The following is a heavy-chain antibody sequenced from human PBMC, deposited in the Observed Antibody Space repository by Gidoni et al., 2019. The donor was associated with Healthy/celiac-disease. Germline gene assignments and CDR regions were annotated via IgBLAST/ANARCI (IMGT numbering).Heavy chain of an antibody. CDR1: GGSFSGYY. CDR3: ARGGSRTLGGNNWFDP. D-gene: IGHD3-10*01. CDR2: INHSGST. Sequence: QVQLQQWGAGLLKPSETLSLTCAVYGGSFSGYYWSWIRQPPGKGLEWIGEINHSGSTNYNPSLKSRVTKSVDTSKNQFSLKLSSVTAADTAVYYCARGGSRTLGGNNWFDPWGQGTLVTVSS. J-gene: IGHJ5*02. V-gene: IGHV4-34*01.